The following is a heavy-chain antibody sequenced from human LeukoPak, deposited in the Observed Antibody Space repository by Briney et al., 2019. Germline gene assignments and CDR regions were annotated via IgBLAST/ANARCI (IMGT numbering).Heavy chain of an antibody. D-gene: IGHD2-15*01. V-gene: IGHV3-74*01. CDR1: GFTFSSYW. J-gene: IGHJ4*02. Sequence: GGSLRLSCAASGFTFSSYWMHWVRQAPGKGLVRVSRINSDGSSTTYADSVKGRFTISRDNAKNTLYLQMNSLRAEDTAVYYCATSTYCSGGSCYSRTFQYWGQGTLVTVSS. CDR3: ATSTYCSGGSCYSRTFQY. CDR2: INSDGSST.